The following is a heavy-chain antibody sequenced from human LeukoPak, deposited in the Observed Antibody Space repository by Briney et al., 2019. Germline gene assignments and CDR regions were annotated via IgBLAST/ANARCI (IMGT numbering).Heavy chain of an antibody. J-gene: IGHJ3*02. V-gene: IGHV3-23*01. D-gene: IGHD5-12*01. CDR1: GFTFSTYP. CDR3: VKDSVRGYRGYGKDGLEI. Sequence: GGSLRLSCAASGFTFSTYPISRVRQAPGKGLEWFLSISSGGTDTYYAGAVKRRFTIRRDNSKNTLYLQMNSMRAEDIAVYDCVKDSVRGYRGYGKDGLEIWGQGTMVTVSS. CDR2: ISSGGTDT.